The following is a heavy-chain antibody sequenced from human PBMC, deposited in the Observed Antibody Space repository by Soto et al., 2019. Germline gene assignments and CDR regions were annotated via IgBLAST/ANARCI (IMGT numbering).Heavy chain of an antibody. V-gene: IGHV2-70*04. CDR1: GFSLSTSGMR. D-gene: IGHD6-13*01. Sequence: SGPTLVNPXQTLTLTCTFSGFSLSTSGMRVSWIRQPPGKALEWLARIDWDDDKLYSTSLKTRLTISKDTSKNQVVLTMTNMDPVDTATYYCARSIVAAGNRWFDPWGQGTLVTVSS. CDR2: IDWDDDK. CDR3: ARSIVAAGNRWFDP. J-gene: IGHJ5*02.